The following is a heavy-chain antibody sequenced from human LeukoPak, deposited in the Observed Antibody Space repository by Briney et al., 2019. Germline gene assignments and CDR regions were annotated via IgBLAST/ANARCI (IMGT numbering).Heavy chain of an antibody. V-gene: IGHV3-53*01. CDR1: GFTVSSNY. CDR2: IYSGGST. Sequence: GGSLRLSCAASGFTVSSNYMSWVRQAPGKGLEWVSVIYSGGSTYYADSVKGRFTISRDNSKNTLYLQMNSLRAEDTAVYYCAKSSGYYQYYFDYWGQGALVTVSS. D-gene: IGHD3-22*01. CDR3: AKSSGYYQYYFDY. J-gene: IGHJ4*02.